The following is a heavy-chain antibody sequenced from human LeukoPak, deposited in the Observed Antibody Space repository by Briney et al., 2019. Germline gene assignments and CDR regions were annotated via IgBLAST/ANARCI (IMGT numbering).Heavy chain of an antibody. V-gene: IGHV1-18*01. Sequence: GASVKVSCKASGYTFTSYGMSWVRQAPGQGLEWMGWISAYNGNTNYAQKLQGRVTMTTDTSTSTAYMELRSLRSDDTAVYYCARVDYYDSSGPFDYWGQGTLVTVSS. D-gene: IGHD3-22*01. CDR2: ISAYNGNT. CDR3: ARVDYYDSSGPFDY. J-gene: IGHJ4*02. CDR1: GYTFTSYG.